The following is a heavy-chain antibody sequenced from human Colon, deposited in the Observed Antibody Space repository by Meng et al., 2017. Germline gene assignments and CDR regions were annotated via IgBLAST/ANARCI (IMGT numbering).Heavy chain of an antibody. CDR1: AYTFTNYY. D-gene: IGHD3-10*01. CDR3: VREVKGGYFDY. Sequence: ASVKVSCKSSAYTFTNYYVHWVRQAPGQGLEWLGVSNPSGGGTNYAQKFQGRVTMTRDTSTNTVNMELRSLRSEDTAIYYCVREVKGGYFDYWGPGTLVTVSS. V-gene: IGHV1-46*01. CDR2: SNPSGGGT. J-gene: IGHJ4*02.